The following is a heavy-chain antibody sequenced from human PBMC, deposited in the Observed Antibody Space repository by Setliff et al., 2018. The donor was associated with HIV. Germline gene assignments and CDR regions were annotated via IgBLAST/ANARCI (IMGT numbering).Heavy chain of an antibody. CDR1: GGTVSSYA. J-gene: IGHJ4*02. Sequence: GASVKVSCKASGGTVSSYAINWVRQAPGQGLEWMGGIIPIFGPANYAQKFQDRVTITTDESTSTVYMGLSRLRSEDTAIYYCARGTYYSPVEMTTVREGDGYYFDYWGQGTLVTVSS. D-gene: IGHD4-4*01. CDR2: IIPIFGPA. V-gene: IGHV1-69*05. CDR3: ARGTYYSPVEMTTVREGDGYYFDY.